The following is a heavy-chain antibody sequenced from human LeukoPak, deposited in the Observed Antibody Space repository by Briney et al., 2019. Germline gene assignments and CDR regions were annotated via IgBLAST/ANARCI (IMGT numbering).Heavy chain of an antibody. CDR1: GFTFSSYW. CDR2: ISSGSTTT. D-gene: IGHD6-6*01. Sequence: GGSLRLSCAASGFTFSSYWMQWVRQAPGKGLEWISYISSGSTTTYYADSVKGRFTISRDNAKNTLYLQVNNLRAEDTAVYYCARGPNSNWSGLDFWGQGTLLTVSS. CDR3: ARGPNSNWSGLDF. J-gene: IGHJ4*02. V-gene: IGHV3-48*04.